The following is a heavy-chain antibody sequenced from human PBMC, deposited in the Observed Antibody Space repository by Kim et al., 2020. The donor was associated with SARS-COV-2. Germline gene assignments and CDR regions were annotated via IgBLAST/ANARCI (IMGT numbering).Heavy chain of an antibody. Sequence: SETLSLTCTVSGGSISSGGYYWSWIRQHPGKGLEWIGYIYYSGSTYYNPSLKSRVTISVDTSKNQFSLKLSSVTAADTAVYYCARSPMVRGVIKGAFDIWGQGTMVTVSS. CDR2: IYYSGST. CDR3: ARSPMVRGVIKGAFDI. D-gene: IGHD3-10*01. CDR1: GGSISSGGYY. V-gene: IGHV4-31*03. J-gene: IGHJ3*02.